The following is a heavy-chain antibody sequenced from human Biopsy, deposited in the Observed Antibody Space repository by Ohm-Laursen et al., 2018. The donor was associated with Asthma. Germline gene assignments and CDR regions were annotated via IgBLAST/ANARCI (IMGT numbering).Heavy chain of an antibody. D-gene: IGHD3-3*02. CDR3: ARTFHFWSPYHAEHYQL. J-gene: IGHJ1*01. CDR1: GFAVSRDH. CDR2: IYSGGTS. Sequence: GSLRLSCAASGFAVSRDHMFWVRQAPGKGLEWVSVIYSGGTSHTADSAKGRFTISRDRSKNTLYLQMNSLRPEDTAVYYCARTFHFWSPYHAEHYQLWGQGTLVTVSS. V-gene: IGHV3-66*02.